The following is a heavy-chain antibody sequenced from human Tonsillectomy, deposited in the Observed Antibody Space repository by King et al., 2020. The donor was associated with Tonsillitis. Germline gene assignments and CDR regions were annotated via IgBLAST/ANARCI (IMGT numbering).Heavy chain of an antibody. D-gene: IGHD1-26*01. CDR3: ARQDIVGAYFDY. Sequence: QLQESGPGLVKPSETLSLTCTVSGGSISSSSYYWGWIRQPPGQGLEWIGSIYYSGSTYYNPSLKSRVTISVDTSKNQFSLKLRSVTAADTAVYYCARQDIVGAYFDYWGQGTLVTVSS. CDR1: GGSISSSSYY. J-gene: IGHJ4*02. V-gene: IGHV4-39*01. CDR2: IYYSGST.